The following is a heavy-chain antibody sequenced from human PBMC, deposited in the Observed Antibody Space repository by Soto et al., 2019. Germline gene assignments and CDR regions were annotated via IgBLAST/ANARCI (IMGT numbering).Heavy chain of an antibody. J-gene: IGHJ6*04. CDR1: GFTFGDYA. CDR2: ISSQAYRETT. D-gene: IGHD6-19*01. Sequence: GGSRRLSCTASGFTFGDYAVSWVRQAPGQGLEWVGYISSQAYRETTQYDASVNGRLTISRDDSKSIDYLQMNSLKTEDTDVYYWSTDQSGWYCNYYGLDTRRKGTTGTVAS. V-gene: IGHV3-49*04. CDR3: STDQSGWYCNYYGLDT.